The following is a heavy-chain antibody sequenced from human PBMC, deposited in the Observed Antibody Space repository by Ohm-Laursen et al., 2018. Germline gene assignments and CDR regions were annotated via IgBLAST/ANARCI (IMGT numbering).Heavy chain of an antibody. V-gene: IGHV3-9*01. Sequence: SLRLSCAASGFTFDDYAMHWVRQAPGKGLEWVSGIRWNSGSIGYADSVKGRFTISRDNAKNSLYLQMNSLRAEDTALYYCAKGDSSGWHSGQGTLVTVSS. D-gene: IGHD6-19*01. CDR2: IRWNSGSI. CDR1: GFTFDDYA. CDR3: AKGDSSGWH. J-gene: IGHJ4*02.